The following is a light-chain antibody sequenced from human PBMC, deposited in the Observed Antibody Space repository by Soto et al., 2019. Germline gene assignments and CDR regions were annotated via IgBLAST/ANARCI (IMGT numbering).Light chain of an antibody. CDR2: EVS. V-gene: IGLV2-14*01. CDR3: SSYTSSSTYV. J-gene: IGLJ1*01. Sequence: QSVLTQPASVSGSPGQSITISCTGTSSDVGGYNYVSWYQQHPGKAPKLMIYEVSYRPSAVSNRFSGSKSGNTASLTISGLQAEDEADYYCSSYTSSSTYVFGTGTKVTVL. CDR1: SSDVGGYNY.